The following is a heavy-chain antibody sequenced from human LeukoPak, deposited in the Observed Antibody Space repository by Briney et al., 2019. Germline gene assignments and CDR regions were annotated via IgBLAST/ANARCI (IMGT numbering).Heavy chain of an antibody. CDR1: GLTVSSNY. CDR3: AKHFRGIAAAGTDY. J-gene: IGHJ4*02. Sequence: GGSLRLSCAASGLTVSSNYMSWVRQAPGKGLEWVSLIYSGSSTYYADSVKGRFTISRDKSKNTLYLQMSSLRVEDTAVYYCAKHFRGIAAAGTDYWGQGTLVTVSS. D-gene: IGHD6-13*01. V-gene: IGHV3-66*04. CDR2: IYSGSST.